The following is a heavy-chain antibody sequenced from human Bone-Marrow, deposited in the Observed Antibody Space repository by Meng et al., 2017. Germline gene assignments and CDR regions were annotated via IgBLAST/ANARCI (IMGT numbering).Heavy chain of an antibody. J-gene: IGHJ4*02. CDR1: GFTFSNSA. Sequence: GESLKISCAASGFTFSNSAMSWVRQAPGKGLELVSGISIGGGTTYYADSVKGRFTIYRDNSKNTLYLQMNSLRAEDTAIYYCAKEEVPTDYWGQGTLVTVSS. D-gene: IGHD1-1*01. CDR3: AKEEVPTDY. V-gene: IGHV3-23*01. CDR2: ISIGGGTT.